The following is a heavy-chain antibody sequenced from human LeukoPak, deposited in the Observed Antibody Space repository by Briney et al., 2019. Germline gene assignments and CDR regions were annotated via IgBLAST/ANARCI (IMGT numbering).Heavy chain of an antibody. J-gene: IGHJ4*02. CDR1: GFTFSSYA. Sequence: GGSPRLSCAVSGFTFSSYAMTWVRQAPGKGLEWVSAISGGGGSTYYADSVKGRFTISRDNSKNTLYLQMNSLRAEDTAVYYCAKEITMIRGVIKLGFDYWGQGTLVTVSS. D-gene: IGHD3-10*01. CDR2: ISGGGGST. V-gene: IGHV3-23*01. CDR3: AKEITMIRGVIKLGFDY.